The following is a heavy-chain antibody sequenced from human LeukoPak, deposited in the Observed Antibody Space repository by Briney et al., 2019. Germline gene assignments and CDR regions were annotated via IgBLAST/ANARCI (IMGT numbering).Heavy chain of an antibody. CDR2: IYYSGST. CDR1: GGSISSTTYY. V-gene: IGHV4-39*01. J-gene: IGHJ6*03. CDR3: ARHGGGSSWYSEDYYYYYMDV. Sequence: SETLSLTCSVSGGSISSTTYYWGWIRQPPGKGLEWIGSIYYSGSTYYNPSLKSRVTISVDTSKNQFSLKLSSVTAADTAVYYCARHGGGSSWYSEDYYYYYMDVWGKGTTVTISS. D-gene: IGHD6-13*01.